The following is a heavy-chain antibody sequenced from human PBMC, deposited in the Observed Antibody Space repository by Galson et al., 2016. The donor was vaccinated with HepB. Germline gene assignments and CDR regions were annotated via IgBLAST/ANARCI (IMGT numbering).Heavy chain of an antibody. J-gene: IGHJ4*02. V-gene: IGHV3-30*18. D-gene: IGHD6-13*01. CDR1: GFIFSSYA. Sequence: SLRLSCAASGFIFSSYAMHWVRQAPGKGLEWVAVISFDGSHKFYADSVKGRFTISRDNFKNTLYLQMNSLGTEDTAVYYCAKDPAGIAEYYFEYWGQGTLVTVSS. CDR2: ISFDGSHK. CDR3: AKDPAGIAEYYFEY.